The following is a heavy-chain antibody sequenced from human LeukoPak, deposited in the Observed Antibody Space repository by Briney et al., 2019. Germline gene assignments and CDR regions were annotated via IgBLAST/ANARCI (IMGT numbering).Heavy chain of an antibody. CDR1: GYTLTSYG. CDR2: ISAYNGNT. Sequence: GASVKVSCKASGYTLTSYGISWVRQAPGQGIEWMGWISAYNGNTNYAQKLQGRVTMTTDTSTSTAYMELRSLRSDDTAVYYCAREFSGVSSSSADYYYYMDVWGKGTTVTVSS. V-gene: IGHV1-18*01. CDR3: AREFSGVSSSSADYYYYMDV. J-gene: IGHJ6*03. D-gene: IGHD6-6*01.